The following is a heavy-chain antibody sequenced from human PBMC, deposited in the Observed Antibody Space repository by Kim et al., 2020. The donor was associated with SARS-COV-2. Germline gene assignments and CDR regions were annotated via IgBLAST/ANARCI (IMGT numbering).Heavy chain of an antibody. D-gene: IGHD2-15*01. CDR1: GGTFSSYA. V-gene: IGHV1-69*13. CDR3: ARSGYCSGGSCYDYYGMDV. CDR2: IIPIFGTA. J-gene: IGHJ6*02. Sequence: SVKVSCKASGGTFSSYAISWVRQAPGQGLEWMGGIIPIFGTANYAQKFQGRVTITADESTSTAYMELSSLRSEDTAVYYCARSGYCSGGSCYDYYGMDVWGQGTTVIVSS.